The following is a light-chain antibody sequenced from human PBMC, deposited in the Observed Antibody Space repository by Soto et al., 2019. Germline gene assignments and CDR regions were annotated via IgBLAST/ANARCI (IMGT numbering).Light chain of an antibody. CDR2: GSS. CDR1: QSINSF. CDR3: QQTYSLPST. V-gene: IGKV1-39*01. J-gene: IGKJ2*01. Sequence: DIQMTQSPSSLSASIGDRVTITCRASQSINSFLNWYQQKPGKAPELLIFGSSTLQSGVPSRFSSSGSGTDFTLTVSSLQPEDSATYYCQQTYSLPSTVGQGTKLE.